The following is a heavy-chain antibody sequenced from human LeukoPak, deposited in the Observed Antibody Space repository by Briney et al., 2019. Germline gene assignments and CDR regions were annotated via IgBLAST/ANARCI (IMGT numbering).Heavy chain of an antibody. V-gene: IGHV4-34*01. Sequence: PSETLSLTCAVYGGSFSGYYWSWLRQPPGKGLEWIGEINHSGSTNYNPSLKSRVTMSVDTSKNQFSLNLRSVTAADTAVYYCARLRGAYCTGAVCHYHYYMDVWGKGTTVAVSS. J-gene: IGHJ6*03. CDR3: ARLRGAYCTGAVCHYHYYMDV. CDR1: GGSFSGYY. CDR2: INHSGST. D-gene: IGHD2-8*02.